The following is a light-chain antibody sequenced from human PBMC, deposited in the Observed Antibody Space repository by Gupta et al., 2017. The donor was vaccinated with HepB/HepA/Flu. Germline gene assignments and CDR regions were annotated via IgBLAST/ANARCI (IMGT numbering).Light chain of an antibody. CDR2: AND. J-gene: IGLJ3*02. Sequence: QSVLTQPPSGSAAPGQKVTISCSGSTSNIGNNYVSWHQQLPGTAPKLLIYANDKRPSGIPDRFSGSKSGTSAKLDITGLQTGDEADYHGGKWDSSLSAWVFGGGTTLTV. V-gene: IGLV1-51*01. CDR3: GKWDSSLSAWV. CDR1: TSNIGNNY.